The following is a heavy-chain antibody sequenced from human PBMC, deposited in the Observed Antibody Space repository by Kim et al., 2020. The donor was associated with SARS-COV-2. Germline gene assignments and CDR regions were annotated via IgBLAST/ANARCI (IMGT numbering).Heavy chain of an antibody. CDR1: GGSISSYY. J-gene: IGHJ5*02. Sequence: SETLSLTCTVSGGSISSYYWSWIRQPAGKGLEWIGRIYTSGSTNYNPSLKSRVTMSVDTSKNQFSLKLSSVTAADTAVYYCARAHPGWDCSGGSCYWGSNWFDPWGQGTLVTVSS. CDR2: IYTSGST. D-gene: IGHD2-15*01. V-gene: IGHV4-4*07. CDR3: ARAHPGWDCSGGSCYWGSNWFDP.